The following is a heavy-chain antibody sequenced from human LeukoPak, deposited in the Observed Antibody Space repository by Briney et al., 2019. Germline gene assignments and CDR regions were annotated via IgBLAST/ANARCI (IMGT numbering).Heavy chain of an antibody. CDR1: GGSISSRSFH. Sequence: SETLSLTCTVSGGSISSRSFHWGWLRQPPGKGLEWIGSMYYSGRTYYKPSLKSRVTISVDTSKYQFSLKLSSVAAADTAVYYCARAPEDILVVVAAGDAFDIWGQGTMVTVSS. CDR3: ARAPEDILVVVAAGDAFDI. V-gene: IGHV4-39*07. J-gene: IGHJ3*02. D-gene: IGHD2-15*01. CDR2: MYYSGRT.